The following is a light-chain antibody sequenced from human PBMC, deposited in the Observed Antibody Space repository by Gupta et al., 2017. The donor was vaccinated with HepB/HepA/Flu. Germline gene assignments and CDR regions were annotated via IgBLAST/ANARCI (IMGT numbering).Light chain of an antibody. CDR1: QSVSSN. CDR3: QQNNSWPYT. CDR2: GAS. J-gene: IGKJ2*01. V-gene: IGKV3-15*01. Sequence: EIVMTQSPATLSVSPGERATLSCRASQSVSSNLAWYQQKPGKAPRLLINGASSMETGIPARFSGSGSGTEFTLTISSLQSEDFAVYYCQQNNSWPYTFGQGTKLEIK.